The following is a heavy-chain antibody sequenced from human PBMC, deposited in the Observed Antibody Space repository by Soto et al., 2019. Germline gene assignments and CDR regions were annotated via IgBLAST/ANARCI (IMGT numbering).Heavy chain of an antibody. CDR1: GFTFSDFA. CDR3: AKMEGMDPWAYSFDY. J-gene: IGHJ4*02. Sequence: EVQVLESGGGLVQPGGSLRLSCAATGFTFSDFAMSWLRQAPGKGLEWVSRIYGGGNGPHYADSVKGRVTISRDNSKNTLYLQMNCLRAKDTAVYYCAKMEGMDPWAYSFDYWGQGTLVTVSS. D-gene: IGHD2-2*03. V-gene: IGHV3-23*01. CDR2: IYGGGNGP.